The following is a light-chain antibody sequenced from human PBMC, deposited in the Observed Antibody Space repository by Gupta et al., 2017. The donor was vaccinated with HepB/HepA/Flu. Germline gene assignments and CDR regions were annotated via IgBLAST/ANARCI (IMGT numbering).Light chain of an antibody. CDR3: SSFRTGSTLVV. J-gene: IGLJ2*01. V-gene: IGLV2-14*03. CDR1: SSDVGGSNS. CDR2: DVS. Sequence: SALTQPASVSGSPGQSLTISCTGSSSDVGGSNSVSWYQQYPGRAPKLLIYDVSNRPSGVSDRFSGSKSGNTASLTISGLQAEDDADYYCSSFRTGSTLVVFGGGTKVTVL.